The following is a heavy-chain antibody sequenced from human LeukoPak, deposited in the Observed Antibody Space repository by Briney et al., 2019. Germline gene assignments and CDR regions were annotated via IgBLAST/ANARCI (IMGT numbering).Heavy chain of an antibody. D-gene: IGHD2-2*01. V-gene: IGHV1-69*01. Sequence: ASVKVSCKASGGTFSSYAISWVRQAPGQGLEWMGGIIPIFGTADYAQKFQGRVTITADESTSTAYMELSSLRSEDTAVYYCARDEAPGKNIVVVPAAMDVWGKGTTVAVSS. CDR3: ARDEAPGKNIVVVPAAMDV. CDR1: GGTFSSYA. CDR2: IIPIFGTA. J-gene: IGHJ6*04.